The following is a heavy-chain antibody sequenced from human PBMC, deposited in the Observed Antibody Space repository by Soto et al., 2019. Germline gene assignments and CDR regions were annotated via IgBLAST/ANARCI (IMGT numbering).Heavy chain of an antibody. V-gene: IGHV3-21*01. J-gene: IGHJ6*02. CDR2: ISSSSSYI. D-gene: IGHD3-9*01. Sequence: PGESLKISCAASGFTFSSYSMNWVRQAPGKGLEWVSSISSSSSYIYYADSVKGRFTISRDNAKNSPYLQMDSLRAEDTAVYYCARDSYYDILGAYGTDVWGQGTTVTVSS. CDR1: GFTFSSYS. CDR3: ARDSYYDILGAYGTDV.